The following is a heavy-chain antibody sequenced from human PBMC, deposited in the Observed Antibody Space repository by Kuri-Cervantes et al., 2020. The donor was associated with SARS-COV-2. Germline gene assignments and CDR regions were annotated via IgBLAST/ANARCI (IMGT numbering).Heavy chain of an antibody. CDR1: GFTVSSNY. Sequence: GGSLRLSCAASGFTVSSNYMSWVRQAPGKGLEWVSVIYSGGGTYYADSVKGRFTISRDNAKNSLYLQMNSPRAEDTAVYYCLRVFSSGSLIDYWGQGTLVTVSS. D-gene: IGHD1-26*01. CDR2: IYSGGGT. CDR3: LRVFSSGSLIDY. J-gene: IGHJ4*02. V-gene: IGHV3-53*01.